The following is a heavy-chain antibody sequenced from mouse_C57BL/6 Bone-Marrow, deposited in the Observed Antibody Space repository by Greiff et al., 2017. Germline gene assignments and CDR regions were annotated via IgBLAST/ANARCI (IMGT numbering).Heavy chain of an antibody. CDR3: ARPYYSNYWYFDV. Sequence: QVQLQQPGAELVQPGASVKMSCKASGYTFTSYWITWVKQRPGQGLEWIGDIYPGSGSTNYNEKFKSKATLTVDKSSSTAYMQLSSLTSEDSAVYYCARPYYSNYWYFDVWGTGTTVTVSS. V-gene: IGHV1-55*01. D-gene: IGHD2-5*01. CDR2: IYPGSGST. CDR1: GYTFTSYW. J-gene: IGHJ1*03.